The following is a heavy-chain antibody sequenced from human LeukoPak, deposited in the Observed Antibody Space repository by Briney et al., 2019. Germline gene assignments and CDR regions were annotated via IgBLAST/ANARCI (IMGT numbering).Heavy chain of an antibody. J-gene: IGHJ4*02. Sequence: GGSLRLSCAASGFTFSSYAMSWVRQAPGKGLEWVSYISSGSSTIYYADSVKGRFTISRDNAKHSLYLQMNSLRAEDTAVYYCAKAVAGTQPFDYWGQGTLVTVSS. V-gene: IGHV3-48*01. CDR2: ISSGSSTI. CDR3: AKAVAGTQPFDY. CDR1: GFTFSSYA. D-gene: IGHD6-19*01.